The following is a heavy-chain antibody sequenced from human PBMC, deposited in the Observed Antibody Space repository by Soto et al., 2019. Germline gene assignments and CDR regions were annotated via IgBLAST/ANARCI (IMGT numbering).Heavy chain of an antibody. Sequence: PSETLSLTCAVYGGSFSGYYWSWIRQPPGKGLEWIGEINHSGSTNYNPSLKSRVTISVDTSKNQFSLKLSSVTAADTAVYYCARGLPSYGSGSYYHYWGQGTLVTVSS. CDR3: ARGLPSYGSGSYYHY. CDR1: GGSFSGYY. J-gene: IGHJ4*02. CDR2: INHSGST. V-gene: IGHV4-34*01. D-gene: IGHD3-10*01.